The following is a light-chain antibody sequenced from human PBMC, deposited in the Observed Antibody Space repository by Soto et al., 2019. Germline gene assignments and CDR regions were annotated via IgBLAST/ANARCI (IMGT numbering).Light chain of an antibody. CDR2: GAS. CDR1: QSIANTY. J-gene: IGKJ2*01. Sequence: EIVLTQSPGTLSLSPGERATLSCRASQSIANTYLAWYQQKPGQAPRLLIYGASSRATGIPDGFSGSGSGTDFTLTISRLEPEDFAVYYCQQYDTSPPYTFGQGTKLEI. V-gene: IGKV3-20*01. CDR3: QQYDTSPPYT.